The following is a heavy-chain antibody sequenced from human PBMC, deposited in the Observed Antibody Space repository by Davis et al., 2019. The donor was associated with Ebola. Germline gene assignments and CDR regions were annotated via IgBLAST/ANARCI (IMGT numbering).Heavy chain of an antibody. CDR3: ARVSEDYGDWRFDY. CDR2: ITHSGST. V-gene: IGHV4-34*01. Sequence: SETLSLTCTVSGGSFSGYYWSWMRQSPGKGLEWIGEITHSGSTNYNPSLKSRVTISVDTSKNQFSLKLSSVTAADTAVYYCARVSEDYGDWRFDYWGQGTLVTVSS. CDR1: GGSFSGYY. J-gene: IGHJ4*02. D-gene: IGHD4-17*01.